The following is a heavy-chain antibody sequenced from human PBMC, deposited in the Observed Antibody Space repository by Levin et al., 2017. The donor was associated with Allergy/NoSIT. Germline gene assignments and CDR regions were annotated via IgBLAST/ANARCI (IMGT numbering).Heavy chain of an antibody. J-gene: IGHJ4*02. V-gene: IGHV1-69*01. CDR3: ASQGAYCTGGVCHPFDY. D-gene: IGHD2-8*02. Sequence: KISCKASGGTFSSYAISWVRQAPGQGLEWMGGIIPIFGTANYAQKFQGRVTITADESTSTAYMELSSLRSEDTAVYYCASQGAYCTGGVCHPFDYWGQGTLVTVSS. CDR1: GGTFSSYA. CDR2: IIPIFGTA.